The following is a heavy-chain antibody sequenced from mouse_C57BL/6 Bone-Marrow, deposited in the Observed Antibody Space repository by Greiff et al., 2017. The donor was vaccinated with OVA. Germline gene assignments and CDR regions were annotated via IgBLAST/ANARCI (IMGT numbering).Heavy chain of an antibody. CDR2: INPSTGGT. V-gene: IGHV1-42*01. CDR1: GYSFTGYY. Sequence: VQLQQSGPELVKPGASVKISCKASGYSFTGYYMNWVKQSPEKSLEWIGEINPSTGGTTYNQKFKAKATLTVDKSSSTAYMQLKSLTSEDSAVYYCARHYYYGSSPWFAYWGQGTLVTVSA. J-gene: IGHJ3*01. CDR3: ARHYYYGSSPWFAY. D-gene: IGHD1-1*01.